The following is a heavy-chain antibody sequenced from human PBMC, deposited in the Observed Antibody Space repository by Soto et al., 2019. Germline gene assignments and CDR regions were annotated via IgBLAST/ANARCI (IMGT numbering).Heavy chain of an antibody. J-gene: IGHJ6*02. CDR3: LYPSHGALYYFCIVF. Sequence: GSLRLSCTASGFTVSNTYLSWVRQAPGKGQEWVSAVYADGSTHYADSVKGRFTISRDNSKNMLYLQMNSLRAEDTAVYYFLYPSHGALYYFCIVFLGQATTVTVS. CDR1: GFTVSNTY. D-gene: IGHD2-8*01. V-gene: IGHV3-53*01. CDR2: VYADGST.